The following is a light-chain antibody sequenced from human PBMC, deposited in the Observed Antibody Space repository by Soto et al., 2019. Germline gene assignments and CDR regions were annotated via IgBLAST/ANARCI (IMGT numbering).Light chain of an antibody. CDR1: QSLSNN. Sequence: ETVWTQSPATLSVSPGERATLSCRASQSLSNNLAWYQQKPGQAPRLLIYGASTRATGIPARFSGSGSGTDITLTISSLQSEDFAVYHCQHRGTFGQGTKVEIK. CDR3: QHRGT. CDR2: GAS. V-gene: IGKV3-15*01. J-gene: IGKJ1*01.